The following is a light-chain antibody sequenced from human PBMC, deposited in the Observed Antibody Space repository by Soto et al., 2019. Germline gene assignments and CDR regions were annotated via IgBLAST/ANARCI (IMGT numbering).Light chain of an antibody. CDR3: QLRVT. V-gene: IGKV3-11*01. CDR2: DAS. J-gene: IGKJ5*01. CDR1: QSVSSN. Sequence: EIRLTQSPCTLSLSTGERATLSCRASQSVSSNLAWYQQKPGQAPRLLIYDASNRATGIPARFSGSGSGTDFTLTISRLEPEDFAVYYCQLRVTFGQGTRLEI.